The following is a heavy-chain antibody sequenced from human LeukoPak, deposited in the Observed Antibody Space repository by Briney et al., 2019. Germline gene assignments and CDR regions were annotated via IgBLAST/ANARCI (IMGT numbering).Heavy chain of an antibody. CDR3: AKYGSYYDSSGYLSQSPPYWYFDL. CDR1: GASISSYY. Sequence: SETLSLTCAVSGASISSYYWSWIRQAAGKGLEWIGRIYASGSPNYNPPLKSRVTMSVDTSKNQFSLKLSSVTAADTAVYYCAKYGSYYDSSGYLSQSPPYWYFDLWGRGTLVTVSS. V-gene: IGHV4-59*10. J-gene: IGHJ2*01. CDR2: IYASGSP. D-gene: IGHD3-22*01.